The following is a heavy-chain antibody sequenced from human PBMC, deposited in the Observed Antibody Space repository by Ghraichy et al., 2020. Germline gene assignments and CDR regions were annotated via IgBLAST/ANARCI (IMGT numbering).Heavy chain of an antibody. CDR3: ARGTYYDILTGYNFDWYFDL. D-gene: IGHD3-9*01. CDR1: GFTFSSYW. V-gene: IGHV3-7*01. Sequence: GGSLRLSCAASGFTFSSYWMSWVRQAPGKGLEWVANIKQDGSEKYYVDSVKGRFTISRDNAKNSLYLQMNSLRAEDTAVYYCARGTYYDILTGYNFDWYFDLWGRGTLVTVSS. J-gene: IGHJ2*01. CDR2: IKQDGSEK.